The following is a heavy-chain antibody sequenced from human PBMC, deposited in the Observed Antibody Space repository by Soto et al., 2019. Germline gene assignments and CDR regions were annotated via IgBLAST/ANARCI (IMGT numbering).Heavy chain of an antibody. CDR2: INLTGGT. J-gene: IGHJ4*02. CDR1: GGSFSGYY. D-gene: IGHD1-1*01. V-gene: IGHV4-34*01. CDR3: ARTRATPASRNLDY. Sequence: SETLSLTCAVYGGSFSGYYWSGVRQSPGKGLEWIGEINLTGGTNYNPSLKSRVTISVDTSKDQFSLQLSSVTAADTAVYYCARTRATPASRNLDYWGQGTLVTVSS.